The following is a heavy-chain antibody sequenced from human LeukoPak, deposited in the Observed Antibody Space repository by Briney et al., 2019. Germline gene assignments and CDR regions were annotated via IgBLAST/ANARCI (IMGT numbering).Heavy chain of an antibody. D-gene: IGHD1-1*01. J-gene: IGHJ4*02. CDR2: ISSSNSTI. V-gene: IGHV3-48*04. CDR3: ARDYSGTHLEVFFDY. Sequence: PGGSLRLSCAASGFTFSSYSMNWVRQAPGKGLEWVSYISSSNSTIYYADSVKGRFTISRDNAKNSLYLQMNSLRAEDTALYHCARDYSGTHLEVFFDYWGQGTLVTVSS. CDR1: GFTFSSYS.